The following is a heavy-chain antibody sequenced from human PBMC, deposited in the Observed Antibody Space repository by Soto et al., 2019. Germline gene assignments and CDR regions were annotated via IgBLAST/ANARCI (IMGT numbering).Heavy chain of an antibody. Sequence: ASVKVSCKASGYNFMNYGVNWVRQAPGQGLEWMGWISPWKGNTKYAQRFQGRVTMTTDTSTSTAYMELRSLTFDETAVYYCARYLDPSGSYYTDYWGPGTLGTV. V-gene: IGHV1-18*04. CDR2: ISPWKGNT. CDR3: ARYLDPSGSYYTDY. D-gene: IGHD3-10*01. J-gene: IGHJ4*02. CDR1: GYNFMNYG.